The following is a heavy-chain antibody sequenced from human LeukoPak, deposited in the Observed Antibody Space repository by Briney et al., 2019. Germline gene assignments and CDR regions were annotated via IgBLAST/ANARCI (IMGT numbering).Heavy chain of an antibody. CDR1: GISFSSYW. CDR3: ASSHDSCGND. CDR2: IKYDGAHK. J-gene: IGHJ4*02. V-gene: IGHV3-7*01. Sequence: GGSLRLSCVASGISFSSYWMAWVRQAPGKGLEWVANIKYDGAHKFYADSMKGRFTISRDNAKNSLFLEMNSLTADDTAVYFCASSHDSCGNDWGQGTLVTVSS. D-gene: IGHD3-22*01.